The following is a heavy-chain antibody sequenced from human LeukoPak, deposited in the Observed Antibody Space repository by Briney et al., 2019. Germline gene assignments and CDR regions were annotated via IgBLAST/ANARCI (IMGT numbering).Heavy chain of an antibody. CDR3: ARSAYYYDSSGLTYAFDI. CDR1: GYTFTSYD. V-gene: IGHV1-8*01. D-gene: IGHD3-22*01. CDR2: MNPNSGNT. J-gene: IGHJ3*02. Sequence: ASVKVSCKASGYTFTSYDINGVRQATGQGLEWMGWMNPNSGNTGYAQKFQGRVTMTRNTSISTAYMELSSLRSEDTAVYYCARSAYYYDSSGLTYAFDIWGQGTMVTVSS.